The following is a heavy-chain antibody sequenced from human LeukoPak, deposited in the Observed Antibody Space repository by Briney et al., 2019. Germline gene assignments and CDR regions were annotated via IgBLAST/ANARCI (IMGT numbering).Heavy chain of an antibody. J-gene: IGHJ3*02. V-gene: IGHV3-7*01. CDR2: IKQDGSEK. CDR3: ARDLSCPVVPAAIIVCDAFDI. CDR1: GFSFSNYW. D-gene: IGHD2-2*01. Sequence: PGGSLRLSCAASGFSFSNYWMSWVRQAPGKGLEWVANIKQDGSEKYYVDSVKGRFTISRDNAKNSLYLQMNSLRAEDTAVYYCARDLSCPVVPAAIIVCDAFDIWGQGTMVTVSS.